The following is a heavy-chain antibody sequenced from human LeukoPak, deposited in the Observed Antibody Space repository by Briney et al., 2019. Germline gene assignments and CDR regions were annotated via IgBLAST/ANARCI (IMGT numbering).Heavy chain of an antibody. Sequence: GGSLRLSCAASGFTFDDYAMHWVRQAPGKGLEWVSLISWDGGGTYYADSVKGRFSVSRDNSKNSLYLQMNSLRAEDTAVYFCARDRSDGYNKNDFWGQGTLVTVSS. CDR1: GFTFDDYA. D-gene: IGHD5-24*01. V-gene: IGHV3-43D*03. J-gene: IGHJ4*02. CDR2: ISWDGGGT. CDR3: ARDRSDGYNKNDF.